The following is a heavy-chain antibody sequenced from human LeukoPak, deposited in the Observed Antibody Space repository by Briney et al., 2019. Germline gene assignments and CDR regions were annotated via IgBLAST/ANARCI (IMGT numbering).Heavy chain of an antibody. CDR2: IYHSGST. CDR3: ARDGYYYGSGSYSNSIDY. J-gene: IGHJ4*02. V-gene: IGHV4-4*02. D-gene: IGHD3-10*01. CDR1: GGSISSSNW. Sequence: SETLSLTCAVSGGSISSSNWWSWVRQPPGKGLEWIGEIYHSGSTNYNPSLKSRITISVDKSKNQFSLTLSSVTAADTAVYYCARDGYYYGSGSYSNSIDYWGQGTLVTVSS.